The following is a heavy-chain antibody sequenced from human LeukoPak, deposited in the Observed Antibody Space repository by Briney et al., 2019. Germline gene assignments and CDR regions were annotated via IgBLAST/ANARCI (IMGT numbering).Heavy chain of an antibody. J-gene: IGHJ4*02. CDR1: GFTFSSYA. CDR3: AKAEYYYDSSQPDY. Sequence: GGSLRLSCAASGFTFSSYAMSWVRQTPGKGLEWVPAISGSGGSTYYADSVKGRFTISRDNSKNTLYLQMNSLRAEDTAVYYCAKAEYYYDSSQPDYWGQGTLVTVSS. D-gene: IGHD3-22*01. CDR2: ISGSGGST. V-gene: IGHV3-23*01.